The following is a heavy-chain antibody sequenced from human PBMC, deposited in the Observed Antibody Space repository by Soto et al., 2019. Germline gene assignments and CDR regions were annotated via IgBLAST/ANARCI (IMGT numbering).Heavy chain of an antibody. V-gene: IGHV3-33*03. J-gene: IGHJ6*02. Sequence: QVQLVESGGGVVQPGRSLRLSCAASGFVFNTFGMHWVRQAPGKGLEWVAVIWYDGSKKYYADSVQGRFTISRDNSRNTLFLQMSSLTAEDTAVYYCARLHYLYGMDVWGQGTTVTVSS. CDR3: ARLHYLYGMDV. CDR2: IWYDGSKK. CDR1: GFVFNTFG. D-gene: IGHD4-4*01.